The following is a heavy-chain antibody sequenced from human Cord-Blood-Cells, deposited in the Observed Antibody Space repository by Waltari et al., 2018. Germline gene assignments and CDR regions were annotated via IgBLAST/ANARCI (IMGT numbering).Heavy chain of an antibody. CDR3: ARGFYIAAAGTYYFDY. Sequence: QVQLQQWGAGLLKTSEALFLTCAVYGGSFSGYYWSWMRQPPGKGLEGIGEINHSGSTNYNPSLKSRVTISVDTSKNQFSLKLSSVTAADTAVYYCARGFYIAAAGTYYFDYWGQGTLVTVSS. CDR2: INHSGST. D-gene: IGHD6-13*01. J-gene: IGHJ4*02. CDR1: GGSFSGYY. V-gene: IGHV4-34*01.